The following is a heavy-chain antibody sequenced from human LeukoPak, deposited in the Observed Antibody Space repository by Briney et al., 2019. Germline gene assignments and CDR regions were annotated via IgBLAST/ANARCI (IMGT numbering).Heavy chain of an antibody. CDR2: ISGDGGST. CDR3: AKDPPTRAQDAFDI. J-gene: IGHJ3*02. D-gene: IGHD1-1*01. CDR1: GFTFDDYA. Sequence: PGGSLRLSCAASGFTFDDYAMHWVRQAPGKGLEWVSLISGDGGSTYYADSVKGRFTISRDNSKNSLYLQVNSLRTEDTALYYCAKDPPTRAQDAFDIWGQGTMVTVSS. V-gene: IGHV3-43*02.